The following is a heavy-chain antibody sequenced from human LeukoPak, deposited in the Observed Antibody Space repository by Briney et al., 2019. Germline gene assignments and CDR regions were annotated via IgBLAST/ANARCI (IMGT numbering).Heavy chain of an antibody. D-gene: IGHD3-22*01. Sequence: GGSLRLSCADSGYTFSSYSMNWVRQAPGKGLEWVSSISSSSSYIYYADSVKGRFTISRDNAKNSLYLQMNSLRAEDTAVYYCARDRTSGRDYYDSSGFYYFDYWGQGTLVTVSS. CDR1: GYTFSSYS. J-gene: IGHJ4*02. CDR3: ARDRTSGRDYYDSSGFYYFDY. CDR2: ISSSSSYI. V-gene: IGHV3-21*01.